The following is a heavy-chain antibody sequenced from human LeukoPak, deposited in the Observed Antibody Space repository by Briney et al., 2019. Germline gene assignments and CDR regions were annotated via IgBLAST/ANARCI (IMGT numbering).Heavy chain of an antibody. Sequence: KPSETLSLTCAVSGDSINSYYWSWIRQPPGRGLEWIGYIYYSGSTNYNPSLKSRVTISVDTSKNQFSLKLSSVTAADTAVYYCARYRIMSSGWRFDYWGQGTLVTVSS. CDR3: ARYRIMSSGWRFDY. CDR1: GDSINSYY. J-gene: IGHJ4*02. V-gene: IGHV4-59*08. D-gene: IGHD6-19*01. CDR2: IYYSGST.